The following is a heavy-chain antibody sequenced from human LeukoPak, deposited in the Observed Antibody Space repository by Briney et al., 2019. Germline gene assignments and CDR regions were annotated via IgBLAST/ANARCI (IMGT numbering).Heavy chain of an antibody. V-gene: IGHV4-38-2*01. Sequence: PSETLSLTCAVSGSSISSGYYWGWIRQPPGKGLEWIGSIYHSGSTYYNPPLKSRVTILVDTSKNQFSLKLSSVTAADTAVYYCARTQLAYYYYYMDVWGKGTSVTVSS. J-gene: IGHJ6*03. D-gene: IGHD5-18*01. CDR2: IYHSGST. CDR1: GSSISSGYY. CDR3: ARTQLAYYYYYMDV.